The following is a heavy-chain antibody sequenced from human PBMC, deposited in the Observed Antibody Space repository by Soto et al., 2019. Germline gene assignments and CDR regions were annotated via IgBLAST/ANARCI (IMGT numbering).Heavy chain of an antibody. CDR3: AKDSIAVAGDWYFDL. V-gene: IGHV3-30*18. D-gene: IGHD6-19*01. J-gene: IGHJ2*01. CDR2: ISYDGSNK. Sequence: QVQLVESGGGVVQPGRSLRLSCAASGFTFSSYGMHWVRQAPGKGLEWVAVISYDGSNKYYADSVKGRFTISRDNSKNTLYLQMDSLRAEVTGVYYCAKDSIAVAGDWYFDLWGRGTLVTVSS. CDR1: GFTFSSYG.